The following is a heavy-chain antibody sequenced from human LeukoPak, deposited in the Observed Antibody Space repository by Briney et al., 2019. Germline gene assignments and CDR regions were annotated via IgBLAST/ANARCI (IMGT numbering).Heavy chain of an antibody. CDR3: ARAFRLYPNDAFDI. Sequence: GASVKVSCKASGYTFTSYGISWVRQAPGQGLEWMGWISAYNGNTNYAQKLQGRVTMTTDTSTSTAYMELRSLRSDDTAVYYCARAFRLYPNDAFDIWGQGTMVTVSS. V-gene: IGHV1-18*01. J-gene: IGHJ3*02. CDR2: ISAYNGNT. CDR1: GYTFTSYG. D-gene: IGHD3-16*02.